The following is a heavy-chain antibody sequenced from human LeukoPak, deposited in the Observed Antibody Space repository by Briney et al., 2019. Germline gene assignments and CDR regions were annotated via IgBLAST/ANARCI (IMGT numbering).Heavy chain of an antibody. J-gene: IGHJ4*02. CDR1: GYTFTNYG. Sequence: SVKVSCKASGYTFTNYGISWVRQAPGQGLEWMGRIIPILDTPNYAQKFQGRVTITADKSTSTAYMELSSLRSEDTAVYYCARDLTSYYYDNNGAFDFWGQGTLVTVSS. CDR3: ARDLTSYYYDNNGAFDF. D-gene: IGHD3-22*01. V-gene: IGHV1-69*04. CDR2: IIPILDTP.